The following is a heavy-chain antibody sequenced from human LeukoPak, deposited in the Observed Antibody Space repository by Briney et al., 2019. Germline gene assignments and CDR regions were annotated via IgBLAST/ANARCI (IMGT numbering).Heavy chain of an antibody. CDR1: GVYVSSGSYY. V-gene: IGHV4-61*01. J-gene: IGHJ1*01. Sequence: SETLSLTCTVSGVYVSSGSYYWSWIRQPPGKGLEWIGYIYYSRSTNYNPSLKSRVTISVDTSKNQFSLKLSSVTAADTAVYYCARGGWYPESFQHWGQGALVTVSS. CDR3: ARGGWYPESFQH. D-gene: IGHD6-19*01. CDR2: IYYSRST.